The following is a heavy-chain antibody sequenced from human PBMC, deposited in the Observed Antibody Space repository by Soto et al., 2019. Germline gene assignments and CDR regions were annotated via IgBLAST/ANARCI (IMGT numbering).Heavy chain of an antibody. J-gene: IGHJ6*02. CDR3: AKVRSTAYYYYYGMDV. CDR1: GYTFTSYY. Sequence: GASVKVSCKASGYTFTSYYMHWVRQAPGQGLEWMGIINPSGGSTSYAQKFQGRVTMTRDTSTSTVYMELSSLRSEDTAVYYCAKVRSTAYYYYYGMDVWGQGTTVTVSS. D-gene: IGHD4-17*01. CDR2: INPSGGST. V-gene: IGHV1-46*01.